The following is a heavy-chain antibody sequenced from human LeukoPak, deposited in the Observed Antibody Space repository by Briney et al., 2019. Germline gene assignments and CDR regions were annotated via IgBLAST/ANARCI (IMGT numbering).Heavy chain of an antibody. CDR1: GFTFSSYG. V-gene: IGHV3-33*01. CDR3: ARTYSSFFSFDY. CDR2: IWYDGSNK. J-gene: IGHJ4*02. Sequence: GRSLRLSCAASGFTFSSYGMHWVRQAPGKGPEWVAVIWYDGSNKYYADSVKGRFTNSRDNSKNTLYLQMNSLRAEDTAVYYCARTYSSFFSFDYWGQGTLVTVSS. D-gene: IGHD6-6*01.